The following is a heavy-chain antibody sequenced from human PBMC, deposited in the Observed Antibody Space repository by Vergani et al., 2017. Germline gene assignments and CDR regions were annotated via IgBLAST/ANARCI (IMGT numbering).Heavy chain of an antibody. CDR2: IYSGGIT. D-gene: IGHD3-10*01. CDR1: GFTVSSNF. J-gene: IGHJ6*02. Sequence: EVQLVESGGGLVQPGGSLRLSCAASGFTVSSNFMSWVRQAPGKGLEWVSIIYSGGITYYADSVKDRFTIFRDSSKNTLYLQINSLRAEDTAVYYCARERFSHGMDVWGQGTTVTVS. CDR3: ARERFSHGMDV. V-gene: IGHV3-66*01.